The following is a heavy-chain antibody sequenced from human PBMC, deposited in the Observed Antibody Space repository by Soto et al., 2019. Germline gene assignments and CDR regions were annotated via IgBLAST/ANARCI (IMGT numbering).Heavy chain of an antibody. CDR2: ISSTTNYI. CDR1: GFTFTRYS. V-gene: IGHV3-21*06. J-gene: IGHJ4*02. CDR3: ARESEDLTSNFDY. Sequence: PGGSLRLSCAPSGFTFTRYSLNWVRQAPGTGLEWVSSISSTTNYIYYGDSMKGRFTISRDNAKNSLYLEMNSLRAEDTAVYYCARESEDLTSNFDYWGQGTLVTVSS.